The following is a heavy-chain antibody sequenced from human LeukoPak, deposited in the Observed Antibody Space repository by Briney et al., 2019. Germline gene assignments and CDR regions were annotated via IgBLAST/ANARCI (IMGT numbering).Heavy chain of an antibody. J-gene: IGHJ4*02. CDR1: GYTFTGYY. CDR2: INPNGGGT. V-gene: IGHV1-2*02. D-gene: IGHD2-2*02. CDR3: AREGGTAIGPEYFDY. Sequence: ASVKVSCKASGYTFTGYYMHWVRQAPGQGLEWMGWINPNGGGTNYAQKFQGRVNMTRDTSISTAYMELSRLRSDDTAVYYCAREGGTAIGPEYFDYWGQGTLVTVSS.